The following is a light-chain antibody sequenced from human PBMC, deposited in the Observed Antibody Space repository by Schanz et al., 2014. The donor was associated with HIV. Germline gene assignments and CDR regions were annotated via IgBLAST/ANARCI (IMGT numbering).Light chain of an antibody. CDR1: RSNIGAGHD. CDR2: GDS. CDR3: QTYDSSLSGSV. Sequence: QSVLTQPPSVSGAPGQRVTISCTGSRSNIGAGHDVHWYQQLPGTAPKLLIYGDSNRPSGVPDRFSGSESGTSASLAITGLQAEDEADYYCQTYDSSLSGSVFGGGTKLTVL. V-gene: IGLV1-40*01. J-gene: IGLJ3*02.